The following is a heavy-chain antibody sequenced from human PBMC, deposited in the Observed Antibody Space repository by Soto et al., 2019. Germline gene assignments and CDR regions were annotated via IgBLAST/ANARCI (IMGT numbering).Heavy chain of an antibody. CDR1: GGTFSSYA. D-gene: IGHD6-19*01. V-gene: IGHV1-69*13. J-gene: IGHJ4*02. CDR2: IIPIFGTA. CDR3: ARGVGIAVAGLFDY. Sequence: SVKVSCKASGGTFSSYAISWVRQAPGQGLEWMGGIIPIFGTANYAQKFQGRVTITADESASTAYMELSSLRSEDTAVYYCARGVGIAVAGLFDYWGQGTLVTVSS.